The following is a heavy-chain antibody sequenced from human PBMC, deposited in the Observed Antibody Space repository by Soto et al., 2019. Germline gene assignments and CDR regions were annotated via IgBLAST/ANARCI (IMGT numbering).Heavy chain of an antibody. CDR3: AGISKGHDFWSGHPPKSLGMDV. D-gene: IGHD3-3*01. V-gene: IGHV4-39*01. J-gene: IGHJ6*02. Sequence: SETLSLTCTVSGGSISSSSYYWGWIRQPPGKGLEWIGSIYYSGSTYYNPSLKSRVTISVDTSKNQFSLKLSSVTAADTAVYYCAGISKGHDFWSGHPPKSLGMDVWGQGPTVTVSS. CDR1: GGSISSSSYY. CDR2: IYYSGST.